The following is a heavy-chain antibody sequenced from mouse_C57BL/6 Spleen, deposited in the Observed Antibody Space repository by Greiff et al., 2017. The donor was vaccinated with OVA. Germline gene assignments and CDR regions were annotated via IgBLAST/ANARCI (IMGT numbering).Heavy chain of an antibody. CDR1: GYTFTSYW. CDR2: IYPSDSET. D-gene: IGHD2-1*01. Sequence: QVQLKQSGAELVRPGSSVKLSCKASGYTFTSYWMDWVQQRPGQGLEWIGNIYPSDSETHYNQKFKDKATLTVDKSSSTAYMQLSSLTSEDSAVYYCARSPYGNYGYFDVWGTGTTVTVSS. J-gene: IGHJ1*03. CDR3: ARSPYGNYGYFDV. V-gene: IGHV1-61*01.